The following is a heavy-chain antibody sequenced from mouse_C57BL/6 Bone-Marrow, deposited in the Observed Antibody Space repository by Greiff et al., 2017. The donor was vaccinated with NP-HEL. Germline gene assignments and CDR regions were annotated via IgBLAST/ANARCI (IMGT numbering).Heavy chain of an antibody. CDR3: AGDNQKYYDY. CDR2: ISDGGSYT. V-gene: IGHV5-4*01. J-gene: IGHJ2*01. Sequence: EVQLVESGGGLVKPGGSLKLSCAASGFTFSSYAMSWVRQTPEKRLEWVATISDGGSYTYYPDDVKGRFTISRDNAKNNLYLQMSHLKSEDTAMYYCAGDNQKYYDYWGQGTTLTVSS. CDR1: GFTFSSYA.